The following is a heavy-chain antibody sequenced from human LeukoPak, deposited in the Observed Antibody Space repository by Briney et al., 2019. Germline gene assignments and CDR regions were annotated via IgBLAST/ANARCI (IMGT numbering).Heavy chain of an antibody. CDR3: ARGGGWRERYYYMDV. CDR1: GGSISNYY. Sequence: ASETLSLTCTVSGGSISNYYWSWIRQPPGKGLEWIGYIYYSGSTNYNPSLKSRVTISVDTSKNQFSLKLSSVTAADTAVYYCARGGGWRERYYYMDVWGKGTTVTISS. V-gene: IGHV4-59*01. CDR2: IYYSGST. J-gene: IGHJ6*03. D-gene: IGHD5-24*01.